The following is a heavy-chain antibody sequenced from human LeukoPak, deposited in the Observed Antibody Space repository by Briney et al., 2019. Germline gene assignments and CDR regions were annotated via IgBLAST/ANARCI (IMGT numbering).Heavy chain of an antibody. Sequence: ASVKVSCKASGGTFSSYAISWVRQAPGQRLEWMGWINAGNGNTKYSQKFQGRVTITRDTSASTAYMELSSLRSEDTAVYYCARDLSGYRYYYGMDVWGQGTTVTVSS. CDR2: INAGNGNT. V-gene: IGHV1-3*01. J-gene: IGHJ6*02. CDR1: GGTFSSYA. D-gene: IGHD3-3*01. CDR3: ARDLSGYRYYYGMDV.